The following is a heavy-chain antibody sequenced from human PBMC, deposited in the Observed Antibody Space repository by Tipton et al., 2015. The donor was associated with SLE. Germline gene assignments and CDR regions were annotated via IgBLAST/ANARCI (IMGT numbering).Heavy chain of an antibody. CDR1: GFTFSTYS. CDR2: ISNNGHTK. CDR3: ARHKDDAFDI. J-gene: IGHJ3*02. V-gene: IGHV3-30-3*01. Sequence: SGFTFSTYSMHWVRQAPGKGLEWVAFISNNGHTKYYADSVKGRFTISRDNAKNSLYLQMNSLRAEDTAVYYCARHKDDAFDIWGQGTMVTVSS.